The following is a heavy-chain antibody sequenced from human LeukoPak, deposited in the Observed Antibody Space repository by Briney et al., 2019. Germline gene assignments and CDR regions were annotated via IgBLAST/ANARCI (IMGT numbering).Heavy chain of an antibody. J-gene: IGHJ4*02. CDR2: TIPIFGTA. D-gene: IGHD2-2*01. CDR3: ARVRGGDCSSTSCSYWPFDY. Sequence: ASVKVSCKASGGTFSSYAISWVRQAPGQGLEWMGGTIPIFGTANYAQKFQGRVTITADESTSTAYMELSSLRSEDTAVYYCARVRGGDCSSTSCSYWPFDYWGQGTLVTVSS. CDR1: GGTFSSYA. V-gene: IGHV1-69*13.